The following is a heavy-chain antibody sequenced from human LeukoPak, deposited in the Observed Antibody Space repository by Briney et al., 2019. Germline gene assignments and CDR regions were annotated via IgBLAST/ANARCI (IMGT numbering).Heavy chain of an antibody. Sequence: SGGSLRLSCAASGFTFSSYEMNWVRQAPGKGLEWVSYISSSGSTIYYADSVKGRFTISGDNAKNSLYLQMNSLRAEDTAIYYCASPGSIAVAGTAFDYWGQGTLVTVSS. CDR1: GFTFSSYE. CDR3: ASPGSIAVAGTAFDY. CDR2: ISSSGSTI. V-gene: IGHV3-48*03. J-gene: IGHJ4*02. D-gene: IGHD6-19*01.